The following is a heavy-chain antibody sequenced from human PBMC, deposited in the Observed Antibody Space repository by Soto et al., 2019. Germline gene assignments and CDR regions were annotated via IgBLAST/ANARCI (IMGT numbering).Heavy chain of an antibody. D-gene: IGHD2-15*01. CDR1: AYTFTSFG. CDR3: ARGWTPSDY. CDR2: ISAYNGNT. Sequence: QVQLVQSGAEVKKPGASAEVSCKASAYTFTSFGITWVRQAPGQGLEWMGWISAYNGNTNYAQNIQCRVTMTTDTSASTAYMEVRSLRFYDPAVYYCARGWTPSDYWGQGTLVTVSS. V-gene: IGHV1-18*01. J-gene: IGHJ4*02.